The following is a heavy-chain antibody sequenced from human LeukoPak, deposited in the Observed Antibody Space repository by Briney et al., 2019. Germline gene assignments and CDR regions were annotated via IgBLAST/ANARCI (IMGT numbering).Heavy chain of an antibody. J-gene: IGHJ1*01. D-gene: IGHD6-19*01. CDR3: ARGGLAVAGFQH. CDR2: IYYSGGT. V-gene: IGHV4-59*01. CDR1: GGSISSYY. Sequence: SETLSLTCTVSGGSISSYYWSWIRQPPGKGLEWIGCIYYSGGTNYNPSLGSRVTISVDTSKNQFSLKLSSVTAADTAVYYCARGGLAVAGFQHWGQGTLVTVSS.